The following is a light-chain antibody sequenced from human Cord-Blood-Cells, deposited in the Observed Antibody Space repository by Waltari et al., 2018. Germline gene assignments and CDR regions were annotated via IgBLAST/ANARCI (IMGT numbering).Light chain of an antibody. Sequence: SYELTRPPSVAVSPGQTASITCSGDKLGDQYACWYQEKPGQSPVLVIYQDSKRPSGIPERFSGSNSGNTATLTISGTQAMDEADYYCQAWDSSTALVFGGGTKLTVL. J-gene: IGLJ2*01. CDR1: KLGDQY. CDR2: QDS. V-gene: IGLV3-1*01. CDR3: QAWDSSTALV.